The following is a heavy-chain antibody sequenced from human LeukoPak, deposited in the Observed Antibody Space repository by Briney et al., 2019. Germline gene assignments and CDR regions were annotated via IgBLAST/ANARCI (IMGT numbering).Heavy chain of an antibody. J-gene: IGHJ5*02. V-gene: IGHV4-59*01. Sequence: PSEILSLTCTVSGVSISSYYWSWIRQSPGMGLEWIGYIYYTGSTNSNPSLKSRVTISLDTSKNQFSLKLSSVTAADTAVYYCAGTLGESSGWYDHWGQGTLVTVSS. CDR2: IYYTGST. CDR3: AGTLGESSGWYDH. D-gene: IGHD3-22*01. CDR1: GVSISSYY.